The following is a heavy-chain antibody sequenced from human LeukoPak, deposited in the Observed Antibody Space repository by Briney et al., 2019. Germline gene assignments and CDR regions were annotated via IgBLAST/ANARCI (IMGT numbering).Heavy chain of an antibody. D-gene: IGHD2-15*01. V-gene: IGHV3-23*01. J-gene: IGHJ4*01. CDR3: APYRTGAICYLFDY. Sequence: PGGSLRLSCEASGFTFSTYGMNWVRQAPGKGLEWVSGISGGGNSTYYANSLKGRFTISRDNSKSTVYLQMNSLRVEDTALYYCAPYRTGAICYLFDYWGHGTLVTVSS. CDR2: ISGGGNST. CDR1: GFTFSTYG.